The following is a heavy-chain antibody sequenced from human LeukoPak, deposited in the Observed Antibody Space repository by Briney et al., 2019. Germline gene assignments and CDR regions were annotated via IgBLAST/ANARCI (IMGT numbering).Heavy chain of an antibody. Sequence: PETLSLTCTVSGGSISSYYWSWIRQPPGKGLEWIGYIYYSGSTNYNPSLKSRVTISVDTSKNQFSLKLSSVTAADTAVYYCARAGEDYSYYYYMDVWGKGTTVTVSS. CDR2: IYYSGST. CDR1: GGSISSYY. CDR3: ARAGEDYSYYYYMDV. J-gene: IGHJ6*03. D-gene: IGHD4-11*01. V-gene: IGHV4-59*01.